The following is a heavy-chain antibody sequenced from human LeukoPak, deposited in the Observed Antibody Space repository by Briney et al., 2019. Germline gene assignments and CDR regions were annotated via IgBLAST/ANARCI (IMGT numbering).Heavy chain of an antibody. V-gene: IGHV1-46*01. J-gene: IGHJ5*02. CDR2: INPSGGST. CDR3: ARDNSVEDTAWWFDP. Sequence: ASVKVSCKASGYTFTGYYMHWVRQAPGQGLEWMGWINPSGGSTSYAQKFQGRVTMTRDMSTSTDYMGLSSLRSEDTAVYYCARDNSVEDTAWWFDPWGQGTLVTVSS. CDR1: GYTFTGYY. D-gene: IGHD4-23*01.